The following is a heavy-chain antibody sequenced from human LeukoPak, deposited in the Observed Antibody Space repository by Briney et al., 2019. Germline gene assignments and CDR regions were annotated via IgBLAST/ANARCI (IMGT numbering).Heavy chain of an antibody. CDR3: ANQYCSSTSCYLYYYYGMDV. J-gene: IGHJ6*02. V-gene: IGHV3-23*01. Sequence: GGSLRLSCAASGFTFSSYAMSWVRQAPGKGLEWVSAISGSGGSTYYADSVKGRFTISRDNSKNTLYLQMNSLRAEDTAVYYCANQYCSSTSCYLYYYYGMDVWGQGTTVTVSS. CDR1: GFTFSSYA. CDR2: ISGSGGST. D-gene: IGHD2-2*01.